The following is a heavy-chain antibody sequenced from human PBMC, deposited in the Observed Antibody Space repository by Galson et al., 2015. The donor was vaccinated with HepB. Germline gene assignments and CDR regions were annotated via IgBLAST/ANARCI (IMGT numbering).Heavy chain of an antibody. D-gene: IGHD2-2*01. CDR2: TYYRSKWYN. J-gene: IGHJ4*02. V-gene: IGHV6-1*01. CDR1: GDSVSSNSAA. CDR3: ARGGLVCSSTSCLDY. Sequence: CAISGDSVSSNSAAWSWIRQSPSRGLEWLGRTYYRSKWYNNYAVSVKSRITINPDTSKNQFSLQLRSLTPEDTAVYYCARGGLVCSSTSCLDYWGQGTLVTVSS.